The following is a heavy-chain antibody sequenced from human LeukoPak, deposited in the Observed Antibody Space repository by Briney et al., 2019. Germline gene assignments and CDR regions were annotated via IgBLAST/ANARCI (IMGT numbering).Heavy chain of an antibody. CDR1: GFTLSSYA. V-gene: IGHV3-30-3*01. CDR2: ISYDGSNK. J-gene: IGHJ4*02. CDR3: ARDRYDYVWGSYRYTDY. Sequence: GGSLRLSCAASGFTLSSYAMHWVRQAPGKGLEWVAVISYDGSNKYYADSVKGRFTISRDNSKNTLYLQMNSLRAEDTAVYYCARDRYDYVWGSYRYTDYWGQGTLVTVSS. D-gene: IGHD3-16*02.